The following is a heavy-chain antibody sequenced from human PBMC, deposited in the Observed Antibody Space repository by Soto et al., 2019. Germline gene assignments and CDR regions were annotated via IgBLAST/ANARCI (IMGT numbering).Heavy chain of an antibody. D-gene: IGHD3-22*01. J-gene: IGHJ6*02. Sequence: QVQLQESGPGLVKPSQTLSLTCTVSGGSISSGNYYWSWIRQHPGKGLEWIGYIYYSVSTYHNPSLKSRVTISVETSKNQFSLKLSSVTAADTAVYYCARHNYDSSGTAVDVWGQWTTVTASS. CDR2: IYYSVST. CDR1: GGSISSGNYY. CDR3: ARHNYDSSGTAVDV. V-gene: IGHV4-31*03.